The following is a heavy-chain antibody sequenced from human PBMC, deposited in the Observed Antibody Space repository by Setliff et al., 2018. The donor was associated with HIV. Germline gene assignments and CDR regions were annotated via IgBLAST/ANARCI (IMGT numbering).Heavy chain of an antibody. Sequence: GASVKVSCKASGYSFSDDYMHWVRQAPGQGLEWMGWINPNSGDTNYAQKFQGRVTMTRDTSISTVYMELSRLISDDTAGYYCVRDRTHQNWGSRGYYYMDVWGRGTTVTSP. CDR1: GYSFSDDY. CDR2: INPNSGDT. J-gene: IGHJ6*03. V-gene: IGHV1-2*02. CDR3: VRDRTHQNWGSRGYYYMDV. D-gene: IGHD7-27*01.